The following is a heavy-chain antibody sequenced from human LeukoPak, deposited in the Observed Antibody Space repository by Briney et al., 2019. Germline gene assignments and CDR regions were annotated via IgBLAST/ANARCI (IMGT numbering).Heavy chain of an antibody. CDR1: GFSFRNAW. Sequence: GGSLRLSCAASGFSFRNAWMHWVRQAPGKGLVWVSRIKGDGSVTVYADSVKGRFTISRDNAKNTLYLQMNSLRVEDTAVYYCARSDWFDPWGQGTLVTVSS. D-gene: IGHD3-3*01. CDR3: ARSDWFDP. CDR2: IKGDGSVT. J-gene: IGHJ5*02. V-gene: IGHV3-74*01.